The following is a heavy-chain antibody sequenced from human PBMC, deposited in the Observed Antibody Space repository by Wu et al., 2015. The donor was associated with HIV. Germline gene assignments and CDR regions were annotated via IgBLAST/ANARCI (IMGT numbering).Heavy chain of an antibody. CDR3: ARGLRDILTGYYSAFEY. D-gene: IGHD3-9*01. V-gene: IGHV1-69*05. J-gene: IGHJ4*02. Sequence: QVHLVQLGAEVKKPGSSVKVSCKASGGGFKNYAISWVRQAPGQGLEWMGGVIPVIGTPNYAQKFQGRVTITTDESTTTAYMEVSSLTSEDTAVYYCARGLRDILTGYYSAFEYWGQGTLVTVSS. CDR1: GGGFKNYA. CDR2: VIPVIGTP.